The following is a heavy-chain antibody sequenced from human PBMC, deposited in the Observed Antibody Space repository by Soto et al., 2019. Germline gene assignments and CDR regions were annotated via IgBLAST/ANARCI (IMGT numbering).Heavy chain of an antibody. CDR3: AAELGFGKLSVV. J-gene: IGHJ6*02. CDR2: IIPLFGTT. Sequence: QVQVVQSGVEVRRPGSSVKVSCKASGDTFKNCVISWVRQAPGQGLEWMGGIIPLFGTTDFAQRFQGRLTITTDESTTTAYMELSRLRSEDTATYYGAAELGFGKLSVVWGQGTTVNVSS. D-gene: IGHD3-10*01. V-gene: IGHV1-69*01. CDR1: GDTFKNCV.